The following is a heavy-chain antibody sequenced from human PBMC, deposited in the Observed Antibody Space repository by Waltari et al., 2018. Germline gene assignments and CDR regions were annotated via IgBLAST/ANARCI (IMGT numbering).Heavy chain of an antibody. Sequence: EVQLVESGGGLVQPGGSLRLSCAASGFTFGDYWMHWVRQPPGKGLVWVSGINIDGGYISYTDSVKGRFTISRDNAKNTLFLQLNSLRAEDTAVYYCARKGGRGYPYGPFYYDHWGQGTLVTVSP. CDR1: GFTFGDYW. CDR2: INIDGGYI. CDR3: ARKGGRGYPYGPFYYDH. V-gene: IGHV3-74*01. D-gene: IGHD5-18*01. J-gene: IGHJ4*02.